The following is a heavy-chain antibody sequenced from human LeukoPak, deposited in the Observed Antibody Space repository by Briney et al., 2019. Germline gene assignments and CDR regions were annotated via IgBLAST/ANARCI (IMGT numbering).Heavy chain of an antibody. Sequence: PGGSLRLSCAASGFTFSSYSMNWVRQAPGKGLEWVSSISSSSSYIYYADSVKGRFTISRDNARNSLYLQMNSLRVEDTAVYYCARDNWNDETYYFGMDVWGQGTTVTVSS. V-gene: IGHV3-21*01. CDR2: ISSSSSYI. D-gene: IGHD1-1*01. J-gene: IGHJ6*02. CDR3: ARDNWNDETYYFGMDV. CDR1: GFTFSSYS.